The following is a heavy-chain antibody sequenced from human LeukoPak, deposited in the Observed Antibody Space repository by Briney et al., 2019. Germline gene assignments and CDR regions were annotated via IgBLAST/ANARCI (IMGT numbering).Heavy chain of an antibody. CDR3: AKDRPRPEYYFDY. V-gene: IGHV3-30*18. Sequence: GGSVRLSCAASGFTFSSYGMHWVRQAPGKGLEWVAVISYDGSNKYYADSVKGRFTITRDNSKNTLYLQMNSLRAEDTAVYYCAKDRPRPEYYFDYWGQGTLVTVSS. CDR2: ISYDGSNK. CDR1: GFTFSSYG. J-gene: IGHJ4*02.